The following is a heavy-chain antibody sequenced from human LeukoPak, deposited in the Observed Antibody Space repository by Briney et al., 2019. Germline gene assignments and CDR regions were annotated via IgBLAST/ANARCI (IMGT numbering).Heavy chain of an antibody. V-gene: IGHV3-48*01. J-gene: IGHJ4*02. CDR2: ISSSGSTI. CDR3: ARDLDSSSSDFDY. D-gene: IGHD6-6*01. Sequence: ISSSGSTIYYADSVKGRFTISRDNSKNTLYLQMNSLRAEDTAVYYCARDLDSSSSDFDYWGQGTLVTVSS.